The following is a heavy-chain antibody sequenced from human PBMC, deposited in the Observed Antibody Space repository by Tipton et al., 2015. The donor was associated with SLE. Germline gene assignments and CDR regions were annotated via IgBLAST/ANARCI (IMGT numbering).Heavy chain of an antibody. V-gene: IGHV4-61*01. CDR1: GGSISSSSYY. CDR3: ARVRGSASSWYFDL. J-gene: IGHJ2*01. CDR2: IYYSGST. D-gene: IGHD6-6*01. Sequence: TLSLTCTVSGGSISSSSYYWSWIRQPPGKGLEWIGYIYYSGSTNYNPSLKSRVTISVDTSKNQFSLKLSSVTAADTAVYYCARVRGSASSWYFDLWGRGTVVTVSS.